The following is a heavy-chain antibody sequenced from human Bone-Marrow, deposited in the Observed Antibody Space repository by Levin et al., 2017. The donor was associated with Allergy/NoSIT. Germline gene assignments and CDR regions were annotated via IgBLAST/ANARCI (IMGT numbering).Heavy chain of an antibody. Sequence: SGPTLVKPTQTLMLTCTFSDFSLNTRGVGVGWVRRPPGKALEWLAVIYWDDDKDYSPSLKSRLTLTKDTSRKPVVLTMTNMDPVDTATYYCVHTTLIVTDIKDELYFDYWGQGTLVTVSS. CDR2: IYWDDDK. J-gene: IGHJ4*02. CDR3: VHTTLIVTDIKDELYFDY. V-gene: IGHV2-5*02. D-gene: IGHD3-22*01. CDR1: DFSLNTRGVG.